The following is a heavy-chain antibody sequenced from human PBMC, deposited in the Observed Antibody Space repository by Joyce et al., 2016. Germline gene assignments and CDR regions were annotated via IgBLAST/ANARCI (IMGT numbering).Heavy chain of an antibody. V-gene: IGHV1-69*04. CDR2: INPIVGVA. CDR1: GGNIYDYT. D-gene: IGHD2/OR15-2a*01. Sequence: VQLVQSGAEVKKPGSSVKVSCKVSGGNIYDYTITWVRQAPGQGLEWMGRINPIVGVANYARKFRGRVALTADKSTATAYLELNSLRLDDTAMFFCTRGRIEYSKTFNAYDIWGQGTMVTVSS. J-gene: IGHJ3*02. CDR3: TRGRIEYSKTFNAYDI.